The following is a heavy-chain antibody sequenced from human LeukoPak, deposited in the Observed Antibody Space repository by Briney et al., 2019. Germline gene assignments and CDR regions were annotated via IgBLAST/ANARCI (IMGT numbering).Heavy chain of an antibody. V-gene: IGHV3-7*03. J-gene: IGHJ5*02. CDR3: ARDYTGYFP. D-gene: IGHD3-9*01. Sequence: PGGSLRLSCAASEFTFSSYWMSWVRQASGKGLEWVANIKTDGSEKYYVDSVKGRFTISRDNAKNSLYLQMNSLRAEDTAVYYCARDYTGYFPWGQGTLVIVSS. CDR1: EFTFSSYW. CDR2: IKTDGSEK.